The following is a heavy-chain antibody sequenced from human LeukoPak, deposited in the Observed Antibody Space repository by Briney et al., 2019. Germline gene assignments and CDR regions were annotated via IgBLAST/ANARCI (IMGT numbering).Heavy chain of an antibody. CDR2: LYSGGDT. CDR1: GFTFCTKY. V-gene: IGHV3-53*01. CDR3: ARVGDHYHWYFDL. Sequence: SGGSLRLSCAASGFTFCTKYMNWVRQAPGKGLEWVSILYSGGDTYYADSVKGRFTISRDNSRNTLSLQMNSLRVEDTAVYYCARVGDHYHWYFDLWGRGTLVTVSS. J-gene: IGHJ2*01. D-gene: IGHD3-10*01.